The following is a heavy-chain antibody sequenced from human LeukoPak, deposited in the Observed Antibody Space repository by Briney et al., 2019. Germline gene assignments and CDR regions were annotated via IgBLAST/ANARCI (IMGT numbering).Heavy chain of an antibody. J-gene: IGHJ3*02. Sequence: GGSLRLSCAASGFTFSSYWMSWVRQAPGKGLEWVSSISSSSSYIYYADSVKGRFTISRDNAKNSLYLQMNSLRAEDTAVYYCARDHYDADAFDIWGQGTMVTVSS. CDR1: GFTFSSYW. D-gene: IGHD3-16*01. CDR3: ARDHYDADAFDI. V-gene: IGHV3-21*01. CDR2: ISSSSSYI.